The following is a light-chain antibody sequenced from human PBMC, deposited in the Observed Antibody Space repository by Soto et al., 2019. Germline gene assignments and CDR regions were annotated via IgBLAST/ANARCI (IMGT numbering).Light chain of an antibody. CDR2: GAS. V-gene: IGKV3-15*01. J-gene: IGKJ1*01. CDR3: QQYNNWPRT. Sequence: EKVMTQSPATLSVSPGERATLSCRASQSVGSNLAWYQQKPGQAPRLLIYGASTRATGIPARFSGSGSGTEFTLTISSLQSEDVAVYYCQQYNNWPRTFGQGTKVEIK. CDR1: QSVGSN.